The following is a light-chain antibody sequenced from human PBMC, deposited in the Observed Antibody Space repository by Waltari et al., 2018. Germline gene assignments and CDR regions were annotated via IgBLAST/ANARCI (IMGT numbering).Light chain of an antibody. Sequence: SSELTQDPAVSVALGQTVRITCQGDSLRTYSADWYQQRPGQAPILVLFSPADRPSGIPDRFSGSSSRDTASLTITGTQAEDEADYYCASRDPTANAVVFGGGTKLTVL. CDR1: SLRTYS. V-gene: IGLV3-19*01. CDR3: ASRDPTANAVV. J-gene: IGLJ2*01. CDR2: SPA.